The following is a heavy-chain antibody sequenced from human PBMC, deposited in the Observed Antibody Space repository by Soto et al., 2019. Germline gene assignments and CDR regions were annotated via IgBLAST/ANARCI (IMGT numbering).Heavy chain of an antibody. D-gene: IGHD3-3*01. V-gene: IGHV3-53*01. Sequence: GGSLRLSCAASWFTVSSNYMSWVRQAPGMGLELVSVIYTGGDTYYPDSVKGRFTISRDNSKNTVYLQMNSLRAEDTAVYYCARVQDITIFGLATPGDCDDWGQGTLVTVSS. J-gene: IGHJ4*02. CDR3: ARVQDITIFGLATPGDCDD. CDR1: WFTVSSNY. CDR2: IYTGGDT.